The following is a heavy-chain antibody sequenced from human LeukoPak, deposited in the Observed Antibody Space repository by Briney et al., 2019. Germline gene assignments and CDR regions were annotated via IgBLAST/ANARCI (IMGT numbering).Heavy chain of an antibody. V-gene: IGHV4-59*12. CDR2: IYYSGST. D-gene: IGHD2-2*01. J-gene: IGHJ4*02. Sequence: SETLSLTCTVSGGSISSYYWSWIRQPPGKGLEWIGYIYYSGSTNYNPSLKSRVTISVDTSKNQFSLKLSSVTAADTAVYYCARGRHCSSTSCYSRRAAYFDYWGQGTLVTVSS. CDR3: ARGRHCSSTSCYSRRAAYFDY. CDR1: GGSISSYY.